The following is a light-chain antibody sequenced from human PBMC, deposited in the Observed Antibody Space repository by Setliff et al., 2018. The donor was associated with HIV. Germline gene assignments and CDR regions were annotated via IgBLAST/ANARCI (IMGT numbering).Light chain of an antibody. V-gene: IGLV1-51*01. Sequence: QSVLTQPPSVSAAPGQKVTISCSGSSSNIGNNYVSWYQQLPGTAPKLLIYDNDKRPSGIPDRFSGSKSGTSATLGITGLQTGDEADYYCSSYSINNLYVFATGTKVTVL. CDR3: SSYSINNLYV. CDR1: SSNIGNNY. CDR2: DND. J-gene: IGLJ1*01.